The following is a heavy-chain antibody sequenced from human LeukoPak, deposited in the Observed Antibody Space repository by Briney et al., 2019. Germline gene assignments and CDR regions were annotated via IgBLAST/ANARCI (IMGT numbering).Heavy chain of an antibody. CDR1: GFTFNNYA. CDR2: ISGSGGRT. D-gene: IGHD6-19*01. CDR3: AKDICTSAQCLFYCDC. V-gene: IGHV3-23*01. J-gene: IGHJ4*02. Sequence: GGSLRLSCAASGFTFNNYAMSWVRQAPGKGLEWVSGISGSGGRTFYVDSVRGRFTISRDNSKRTLYLQINSLRAEDTAIYYCAKDICTSAQCLFYCDCWGRATLATVSS.